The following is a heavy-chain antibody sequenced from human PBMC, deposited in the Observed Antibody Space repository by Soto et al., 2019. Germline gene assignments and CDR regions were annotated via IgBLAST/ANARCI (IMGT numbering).Heavy chain of an antibody. D-gene: IGHD4-17*01. CDR3: TTDLGLYRDYDPHY. CDR1: GFTFSNAW. Sequence: EVQLVESGGGLVKPGGALRLSCAASGFTFSNAWMSWVRQAPGKGLEWVGRIKSKTDGGTTDYAAPVKGRFTISRDDSNNTLYLPMNSLKTEDTAVYYCTTDLGLYRDYDPHYWGQGTLVTVSS. V-gene: IGHV3-15*01. J-gene: IGHJ4*02. CDR2: IKSKTDGGTT.